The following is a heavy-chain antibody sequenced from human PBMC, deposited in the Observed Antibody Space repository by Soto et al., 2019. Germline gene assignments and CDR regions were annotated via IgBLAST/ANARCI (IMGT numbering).Heavy chain of an antibody. CDR2: IYSGGST. CDR3: ARDSGSTSCETCDEGYYYYYMDV. V-gene: IGHV3-53*04. CDR1: GFTVSSNY. D-gene: IGHD2-2*01. J-gene: IGHJ6*03. Sequence: GGSLRLSCAASGFTVSSNYMSWVRQAPGKGLEWVSVIYSGGSTYYADSVKGRFTISRHNSKNTLYLQMNSLRAEDTAVYYCARDSGSTSCETCDEGYYYYYMDVWGKGTTVTVSS.